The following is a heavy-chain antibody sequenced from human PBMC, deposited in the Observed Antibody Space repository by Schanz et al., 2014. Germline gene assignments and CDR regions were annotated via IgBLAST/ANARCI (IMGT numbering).Heavy chain of an antibody. CDR2: ISSGGGST. CDR1: GFTFTNYA. Sequence: DVQLLESGGGLVQPGGSLRLSCAASGFTFTNYAMSWVRQAPGKGLEWVSSISSGGGSTYYADSVKGRFTISRDNSKNTLYLQMKSLRAEDTAVYYCAKVRYSSGWRGDYFDEWGQGTLVTVAS. J-gene: IGHJ4*02. V-gene: IGHV3-23*01. D-gene: IGHD6-25*01. CDR3: AKVRYSSGWRGDYFDE.